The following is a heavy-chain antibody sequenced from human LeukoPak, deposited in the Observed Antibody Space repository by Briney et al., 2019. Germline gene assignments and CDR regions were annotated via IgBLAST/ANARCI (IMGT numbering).Heavy chain of an antibody. CDR1: GYTFTSYG. CDR2: ISAYNGNT. Sequence: ASVKVSCKASGYTFTSYGISWVRQAPGQGLEWMGWISAYNGNTNYAQKLQGRVTLTTDTSTSTAYMDLRSLRSDDTAVYYCARGHPITLFGGFITNKRDVGGKGTTVPVPS. D-gene: IGHD3-10*01. V-gene: IGHV1-18*01. CDR3: ARGHPITLFGGFITNKRDV. J-gene: IGHJ6*03.